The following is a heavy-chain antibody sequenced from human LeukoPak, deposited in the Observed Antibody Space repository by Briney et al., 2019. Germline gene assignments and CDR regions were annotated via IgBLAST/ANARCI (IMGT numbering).Heavy chain of an antibody. V-gene: IGHV4-39*07. D-gene: IGHD6-19*01. J-gene: IGHJ4*02. Sequence: KPSETLSLTCTVSGGSISSSSYYWGWIRQPPGKGLEWIGSIYYSGSTYYNPSLKSRVTISVDTSKNQFSLKLSSVTAADTAVYYCASGVAGTLFDYWGQGTLVTVSS. CDR2: IYYSGST. CDR1: GGSISSSSYY. CDR3: ASGVAGTLFDY.